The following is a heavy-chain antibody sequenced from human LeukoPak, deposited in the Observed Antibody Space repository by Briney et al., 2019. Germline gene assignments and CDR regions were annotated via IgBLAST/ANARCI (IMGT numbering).Heavy chain of an antibody. D-gene: IGHD6-19*01. CDR1: GFTFSSSW. J-gene: IGHJ4*02. Sequence: TGGSLRLSCAASGFTFSSSWMNWVRQGPGKGLEWVANIKQDGSAIHYVDSVRGRFSISRDNAQNSVYLQMNSLRAEDTAVYYCAGGTGWYIDYWGQGTLVTVSS. CDR3: AGGTGWYIDY. CDR2: IKQDGSAI. V-gene: IGHV3-7*04.